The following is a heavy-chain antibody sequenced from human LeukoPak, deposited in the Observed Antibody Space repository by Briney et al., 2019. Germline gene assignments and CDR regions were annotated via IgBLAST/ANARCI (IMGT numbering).Heavy chain of an antibody. CDR1: GYTFTSYG. D-gene: IGHD4-17*01. V-gene: IGHV1-18*01. CDR2: ISAYNGNT. CDR3: ARAAGYGFTHGPVGY. Sequence: GASVKVSCKASGYTFTSYGISWVRQAPGQGLEWMGWISAYNGNTNYAQKLQGRVTMTTDTSTSTAYMELRSLRSDDTAVYYCARAAGYGFTHGPVGYWGQRTLVTVSS. J-gene: IGHJ4*02.